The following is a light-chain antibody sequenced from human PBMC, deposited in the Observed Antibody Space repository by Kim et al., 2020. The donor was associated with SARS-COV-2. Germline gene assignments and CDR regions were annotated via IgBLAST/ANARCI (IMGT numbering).Light chain of an antibody. CDR1: QSVLYSSNNKNY. CDR2: WAS. Sequence: ATINCKSSQSVLYSSNNKNYLAWYQQKPGQPPKLLIYWASTRESGVPDRFSGSGSGTDFTRTISSLQAEDVAVYYCQQYYSTPITFGQGTRLEIK. V-gene: IGKV4-1*01. CDR3: QQYYSTPIT. J-gene: IGKJ5*01.